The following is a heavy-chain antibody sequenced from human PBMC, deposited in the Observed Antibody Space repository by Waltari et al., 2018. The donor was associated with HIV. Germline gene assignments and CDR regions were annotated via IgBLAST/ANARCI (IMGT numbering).Heavy chain of an antibody. CDR3: ARETNSSGYYRYFDY. J-gene: IGHJ4*02. CDR2: IKQDGSEK. D-gene: IGHD3-22*01. Sequence: EVQLVESGGGLVQPGGSLRLSCAASGFTFSSYWMSWGRQAPGKGLEWVANIKQDGSEKYYVDSVKGRFTISRDNAKNSLYLQMNSLRAEDTAVYYCARETNSSGYYRYFDYWGQGTLVTVSS. V-gene: IGHV3-7*01. CDR1: GFTFSSYW.